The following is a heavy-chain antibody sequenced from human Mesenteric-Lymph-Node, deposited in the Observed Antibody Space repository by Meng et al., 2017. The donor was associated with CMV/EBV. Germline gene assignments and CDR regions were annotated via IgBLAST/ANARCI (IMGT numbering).Heavy chain of an antibody. Sequence: ASVKVSCKASGYTFTGYYMHWVRQAPGQGLEWMGWINPNSGGTNYAQKFQGRVTMTRDTSISTAYMELSRLRSDDTAAYYCAREGIAVAALDYWGQGTLVTVSS. CDR2: INPNSGGT. V-gene: IGHV1-2*02. D-gene: IGHD6-19*01. CDR1: GYTFTGYY. CDR3: AREGIAVAALDY. J-gene: IGHJ4*02.